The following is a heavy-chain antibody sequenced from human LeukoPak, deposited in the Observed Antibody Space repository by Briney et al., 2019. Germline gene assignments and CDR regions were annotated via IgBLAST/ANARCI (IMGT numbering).Heavy chain of an antibody. Sequence: GSLRLSCAASGFTFSSYSMNWVRQAPGKGLEWVSSISSSSSYIYYADSVKGRFTISRDNSKNTLYLQMNSLRAEDTAVYYCAKGLVAAEGDYYFDYWGQGTLVTVSS. CDR3: AKGLVAAEGDYYFDY. D-gene: IGHD2-15*01. CDR1: GFTFSSYS. CDR2: ISSSSSYI. V-gene: IGHV3-21*01. J-gene: IGHJ4*02.